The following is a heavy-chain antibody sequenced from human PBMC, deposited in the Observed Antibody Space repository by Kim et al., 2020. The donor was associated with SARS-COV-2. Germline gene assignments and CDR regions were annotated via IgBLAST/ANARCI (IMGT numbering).Heavy chain of an antibody. CDR2: IIPIFGTA. D-gene: IGHD1-26*01. J-gene: IGHJ4*02. Sequence: SVKVSCKASGGTFSSYAISWVRQAPGQGLEWMGGIIPIFGTANYAQKFQGRVTITADESTSTAYMELSSLRSEDTAVYYCARGFRARSYVGGNIVGDIDYWGQGTLVTVSS. CDR1: GGTFSSYA. CDR3: ARGFRARSYVGGNIVGDIDY. V-gene: IGHV1-69*13.